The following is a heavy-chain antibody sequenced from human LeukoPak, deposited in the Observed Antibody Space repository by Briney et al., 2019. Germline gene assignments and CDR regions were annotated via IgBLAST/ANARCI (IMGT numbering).Heavy chain of an antibody. CDR1: GFTFSSYG. J-gene: IGHJ4*02. CDR2: ISYDGCNK. V-gene: IGHV3-30*18. Sequence: PGGSLRLSCAASGFTFSSYGMHWVRQAPGKGLEWVAVISYDGCNKYYADSVKGRFTISRDNSKNTLYLQMNSLRAEDTAVYYCAKDGQGTYYYGSGSYRGGDYFDYWGQGTLVTVSS. D-gene: IGHD3-10*01. CDR3: AKDGQGTYYYGSGSYRGGDYFDY.